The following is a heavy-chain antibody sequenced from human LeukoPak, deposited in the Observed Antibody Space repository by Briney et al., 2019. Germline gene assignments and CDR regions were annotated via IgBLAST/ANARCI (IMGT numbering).Heavy chain of an antibody. CDR2: IIPIFGTT. CDR3: ARAIRGSKIASRYYLYYMDV. J-gene: IGHJ6*03. CDR1: GGTFTSYA. Sequence: SVKVSCKASGGTFTSYAISWVRQAPGQGLEWMGGIIPIFGTTNYAQNFQGRVTITADKSTSTAYMEVSSLRSEDTAVYYCARAIRGSKIASRYYLYYMDVWGKGTTVTVSS. D-gene: IGHD3-10*01. V-gene: IGHV1-69*06.